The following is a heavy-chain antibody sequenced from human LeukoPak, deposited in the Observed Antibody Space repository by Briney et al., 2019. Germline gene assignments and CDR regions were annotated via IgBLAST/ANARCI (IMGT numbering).Heavy chain of an antibody. J-gene: IGHJ5*02. D-gene: IGHD2-2*01. CDR1: GGSISSGGYY. CDR2: INHSGST. CDR3: ARGEPRVLFVVVPAAKGWFDP. Sequence: PSQTLSLTCTVSGGSISSGGYYWSWIRQPPGKGLEWIGEINHSGSTNYNPSLKSRVTISVDTSKNQFSLKLSSVTAADTAVYYCARGEPRVLFVVVPAAKGWFDPWGQGTLVTVSS. V-gene: IGHV4-30-2*01.